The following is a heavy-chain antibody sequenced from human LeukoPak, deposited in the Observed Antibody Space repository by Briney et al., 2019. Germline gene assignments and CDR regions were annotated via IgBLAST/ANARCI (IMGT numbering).Heavy chain of an antibody. CDR3: ASQQAYCGGDCYPPFDY. Sequence: ASVKVSCKASGYTFRSHGISWVRQAPGQGLEWMGWISCYDGTTNYAQKFQGRVTITADKSTSTAYMELSSLRSEDTAVYYCASQQAYCGGDCYPPFDYWGQGTLVTVSS. D-gene: IGHD2-21*02. V-gene: IGHV1-18*01. CDR2: ISCYDGTT. CDR1: GYTFRSHG. J-gene: IGHJ4*02.